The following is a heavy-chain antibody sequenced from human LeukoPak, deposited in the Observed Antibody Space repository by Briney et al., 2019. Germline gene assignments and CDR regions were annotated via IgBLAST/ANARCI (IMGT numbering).Heavy chain of an antibody. CDR2: INPNSGGT. J-gene: IGHJ4*02. V-gene: IGHV1-2*02. D-gene: IGHD1-1*01. Sequence: ASVKVSCKASGYTFTGYYMHWVRQAPGQGLEWIGMINPNSGGTNYAQNFQGRVTMTRDTSISTAYMELSSLRSDDTALYYCARDVGARTNFDYWGQGTLVTVSS. CDR1: GYTFTGYY. CDR3: ARDVGARTNFDY.